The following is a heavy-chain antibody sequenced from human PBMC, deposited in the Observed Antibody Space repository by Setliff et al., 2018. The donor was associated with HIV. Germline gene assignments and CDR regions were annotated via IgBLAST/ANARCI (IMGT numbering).Heavy chain of an antibody. CDR1: GYTLTDYY. D-gene: IGHD4-17*01. CDR3: ARSTTAD. CDR2: IYPNTGGT. Sequence: ASGKVSCKASGYTLTDYYIHWVRQAPGQGLEWMGWIYPNTGGTNYAQKFQGRVTMTRDTSISTAYMELSRLRSDDTAVYYCARSTTADWGQGTMVTVSS. J-gene: IGHJ4*02. V-gene: IGHV1-2*02.